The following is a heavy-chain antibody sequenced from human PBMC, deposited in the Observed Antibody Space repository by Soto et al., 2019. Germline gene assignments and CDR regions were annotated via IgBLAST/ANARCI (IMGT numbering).Heavy chain of an antibody. V-gene: IGHV4-38-2*01. CDR1: GFFISSGNY. D-gene: IGHD2-15*01. J-gene: IGHJ3*01. CDR3: ARARWYDAFDV. CDR2: IFHGGNT. Sequence: SETLSLTCAVSGFFISSGNYWGCIRKPPGKGLELIWSIFHGGNTYYNPSLKSRVTISVDMSKNQFSLKLNSVTAADTAVYYCARARWYDAFDVWGQGTVVTVS.